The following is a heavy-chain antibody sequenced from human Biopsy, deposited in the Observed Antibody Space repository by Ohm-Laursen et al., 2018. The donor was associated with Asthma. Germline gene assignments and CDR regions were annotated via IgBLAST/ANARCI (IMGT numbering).Heavy chain of an antibody. Sequence: SVKVSCKAPGGTFSNFAISWVRQAPGQGLEWLGGIMTVFGTTNYAQKFQGRVTITADESTSTAYMEVTSLRSEDTAIYYCARCQVGYSSGWSLLLKKIYYSGMDAWGQGTVVTVSS. V-gene: IGHV1-69*13. CDR3: ARCQVGYSSGWSLLLKKIYYSGMDA. J-gene: IGHJ6*02. D-gene: IGHD6-19*01. CDR2: IMTVFGTT. CDR1: GGTFSNFA.